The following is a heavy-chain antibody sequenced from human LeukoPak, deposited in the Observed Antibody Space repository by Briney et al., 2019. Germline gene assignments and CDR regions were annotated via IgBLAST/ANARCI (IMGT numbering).Heavy chain of an antibody. CDR3: ARQQPRVQLDY. CDR2: ISYDGSNK. Sequence: PGGSLRLSCVVSGFTFSRDAMHWVRQAPGKGLEWVAGISYDGSNKDYADSVKDRFSISRDNSKNTLYLQMNSLRAEDTAMYYCARQQPRVQLDYWGQGTLVTVSS. CDR1: GFTFSRDA. J-gene: IGHJ4*02. V-gene: IGHV3-30-3*01. D-gene: IGHD1-1*01.